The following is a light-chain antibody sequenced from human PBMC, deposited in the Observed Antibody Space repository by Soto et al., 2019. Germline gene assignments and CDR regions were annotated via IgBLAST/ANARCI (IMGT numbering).Light chain of an antibody. CDR3: AAWDDSRVV. CDR2: RNI. V-gene: IGLV1-44*01. Sequence: QSVLTQPPSASGTPGQRVTISCSGSSSNIGSNTVNWYQQLPGTAPKLLIYRNIQRPSGVPDRFSGSKSGTSASLAISGLQSEDEAEYYCAAWDDSRVVFGGGTKVTVL. CDR1: SSNIGSNT. J-gene: IGLJ2*01.